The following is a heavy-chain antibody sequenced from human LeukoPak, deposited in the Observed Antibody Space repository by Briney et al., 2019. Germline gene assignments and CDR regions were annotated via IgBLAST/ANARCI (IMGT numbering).Heavy chain of an antibody. V-gene: IGHV1-18*01. J-gene: IGHJ4*02. CDR2: ISAYNGNT. Sequence: ASVKVSCKASGYTFTSYGISWVRQAPGQGLEWMGWISAYNGNTNYAQKLQGRVTMTTDTSTSTAYMELRSLRSDDTAVYYCAKDLKQIVATELDYWGQGTLVTVSS. CDR1: GYTFTSYG. CDR3: AKDLKQIVATELDY. D-gene: IGHD5-12*01.